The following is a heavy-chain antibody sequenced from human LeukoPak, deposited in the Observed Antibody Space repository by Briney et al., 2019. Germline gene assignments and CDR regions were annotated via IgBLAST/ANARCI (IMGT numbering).Heavy chain of an antibody. CDR1: GDSFSSGGYF. Sequence: SETLSLTCTVSGDSFSSGGYFWSWIRQHPGKGLEWIGYIYSSGSTYYNPSLQSRVTMSVDPSKNQFSLKLSSVTAADTAVYYCAREAHTTGTSEKFDYWGQGTLVTVSS. J-gene: IGHJ4*02. CDR3: AREAHTTGTSEKFDY. V-gene: IGHV4-31*03. CDR2: IYSSGST. D-gene: IGHD1-1*01.